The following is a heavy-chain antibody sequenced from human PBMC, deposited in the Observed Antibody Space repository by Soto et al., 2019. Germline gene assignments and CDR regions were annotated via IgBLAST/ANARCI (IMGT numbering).Heavy chain of an antibody. D-gene: IGHD5-18*01. CDR3: ASGVGYSYGSNWFDP. V-gene: IGHV4-30-4*02. CDR2: IYYSGST. Sequence: PSETLSLTCTVSGGSISSGDYYWSWIRQPPGKGLEWIGYIYYSGSTYYNPSLKSRVTISVDTSKNQFSLKLSSVTAADTAVYYCASGVGYSYGSNWFDPWGQGTLVTVSS. CDR1: GGSISSGDYY. J-gene: IGHJ5*02.